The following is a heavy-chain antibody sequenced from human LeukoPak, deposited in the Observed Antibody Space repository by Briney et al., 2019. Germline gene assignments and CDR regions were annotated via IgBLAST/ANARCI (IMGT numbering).Heavy chain of an antibody. V-gene: IGHV3-9*01. J-gene: IGHJ4*02. CDR1: GFTFDDYA. CDR3: ARRAGGYSHPYDY. Sequence: GGSLRLSCAASGFTFDDYAMHWVRQAPGKGLEWVSGISWNSGDIGYADSVKGRFTISRDNAKNSLYLQMNSLRAEDTAVYYCARRAGGYSHPYDYWGQGTLVTVSS. CDR2: ISWNSGDI. D-gene: IGHD4-23*01.